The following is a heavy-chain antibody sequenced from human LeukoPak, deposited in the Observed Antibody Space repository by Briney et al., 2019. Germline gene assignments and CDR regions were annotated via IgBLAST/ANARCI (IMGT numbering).Heavy chain of an antibody. CDR1: GFTFSDYN. CDR3: ARDPPVYYYDSSGYAPSDY. D-gene: IGHD3-22*01. Sequence: GGSLRLSCAASGFTFSDYNMNWVRQAPGKGLEWVSYISSSSSPIYYADSVKGRFTISRDNAKNSLYLQMNSLRAEDTAVYYCARDPPVYYYDSSGYAPSDYWGQGTLVTVSS. CDR2: ISSSSSPI. J-gene: IGHJ4*02. V-gene: IGHV3-48*04.